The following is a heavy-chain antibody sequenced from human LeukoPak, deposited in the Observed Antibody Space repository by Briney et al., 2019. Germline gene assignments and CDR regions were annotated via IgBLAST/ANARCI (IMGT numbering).Heavy chain of an antibody. D-gene: IGHD3-3*01. J-gene: IGHJ5*02. CDR1: GGSFSGYY. CDR3: ARVNYDFWTPDHNWFDP. V-gene: IGHV4-34*01. Sequence: SQTLSLTCAVYGGSFSGYYWSWIRQPPGKGLEWIGEINHSGSTNYNPSLKSRVTISVDTSKNQFSLKLSSVTAADTAVYYCARVNYDFWTPDHNWFDPWGQGTLVTVSS. CDR2: INHSGST.